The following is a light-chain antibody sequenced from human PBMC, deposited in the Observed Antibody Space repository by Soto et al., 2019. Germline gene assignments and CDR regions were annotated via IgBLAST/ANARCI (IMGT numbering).Light chain of an antibody. CDR3: QQSYSTRWT. CDR2: AAS. J-gene: IGKJ1*01. CDR1: QSISSY. Sequence: IQMTQSPSSLSASVGDSVTITCRASQSISSYLKWYQQKPVKAPKLLIYAASSLQSGVPSRFSGSGSGTDFTLTISSLQPEDVATYYCQQSYSTRWTFGQGTKVEIK. V-gene: IGKV1-39*01.